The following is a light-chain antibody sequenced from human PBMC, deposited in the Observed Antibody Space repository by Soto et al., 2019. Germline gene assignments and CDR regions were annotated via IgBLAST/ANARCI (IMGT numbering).Light chain of an antibody. CDR1: SSNIGAGYD. V-gene: IGLV1-40*01. Sequence: QSVLTQPPSVSGAPGQRVTISCTGSSSNIGAGYDVHWYQQLPGTAPKLLINGNSNRPSGVPDRFSGSKSGTSASLASTGLQAEDEADYFCQSYDSSLSGSGVVFGGGTKVTVL. CDR3: QSYDSSLSGSGVV. J-gene: IGLJ2*01. CDR2: GNS.